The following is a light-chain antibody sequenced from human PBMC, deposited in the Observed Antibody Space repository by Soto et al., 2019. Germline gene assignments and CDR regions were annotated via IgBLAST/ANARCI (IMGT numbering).Light chain of an antibody. CDR1: SANIGDNT. CDR3: AAWDDSLNGYV. CDR2: SNN. V-gene: IGLV1-44*01. J-gene: IGLJ1*01. Sequence: QSVLTQPPSASGTPGQRVTISWSGSSANIGDNTVNWYQQLPGTAPKLLIYSNNQRPSGVPDRFSGSKSGTSGSLAITGLQSEDEADYYCAAWDDSLNGYVFGTGTKLTVL.